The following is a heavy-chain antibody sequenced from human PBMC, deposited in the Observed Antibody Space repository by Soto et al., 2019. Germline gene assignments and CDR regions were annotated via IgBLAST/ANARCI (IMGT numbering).Heavy chain of an antibody. Sequence: EVQLLESGGGLVQPGGSLRLSCAASGFTFSSYAMSWVRQAPGKGLEWVSAISGSGGSTYYADSVKSRFTISRDNSKNTLYLQMNSLRAEDTAVYYCAKDLLSRSRGYCSGGSCYPNFDYWGQGTLVTVSS. J-gene: IGHJ4*02. CDR3: AKDLLSRSRGYCSGGSCYPNFDY. V-gene: IGHV3-23*01. CDR1: GFTFSSYA. CDR2: ISGSGGST. D-gene: IGHD2-15*01.